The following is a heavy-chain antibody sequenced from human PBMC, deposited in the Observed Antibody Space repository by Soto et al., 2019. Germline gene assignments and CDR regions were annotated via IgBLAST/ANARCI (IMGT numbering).Heavy chain of an antibody. J-gene: IGHJ4*02. CDR2: ISGSGGST. D-gene: IGHD3-10*01. CDR1: GFTFSSCA. Sequence: GGSLRLSCAASGFTFSSCAMSWVRQAPGKGLEWVSGISGSGGSTYYADSVKGRFTISRDNSKNTLYLEMSSLRAGDTAVYYCAKDGRYFGSGSYLDYWGQGILVTVSS. V-gene: IGHV3-23*01. CDR3: AKDGRYFGSGSYLDY.